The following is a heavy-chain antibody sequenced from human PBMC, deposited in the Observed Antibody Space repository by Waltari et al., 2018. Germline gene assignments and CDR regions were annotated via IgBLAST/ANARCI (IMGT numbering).Heavy chain of an antibody. CDR1: GYTFINYY. J-gene: IGHJ2*01. D-gene: IGHD2-21*01. V-gene: IGHV1-2*02. Sequence: QVHLVQSGAEVKNPGASVKVSCKASGYTFINYYMHWVRQAPGQGLEWRGWLNPNSGGTNYAQKFQGRVAMTRDTSSSTAYMELSRLRSDDTAVYYCARVAYCGADCYWYFDLWGRGTLVTVSS. CDR2: LNPNSGGT. CDR3: ARVAYCGADCYWYFDL.